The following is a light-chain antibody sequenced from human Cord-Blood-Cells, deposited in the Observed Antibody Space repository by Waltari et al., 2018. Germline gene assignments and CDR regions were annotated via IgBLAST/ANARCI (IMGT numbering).Light chain of an antibody. J-gene: IGLJ2*01. V-gene: IGLV2-14*01. CDR2: DVS. CDR1: SSDVGGYNY. CDR3: SSYTGSSTLLV. Sequence: QLALTHPPPVSGPPGQSITISCTGTSSDVGGYNYVPWYQQHPGKAPKLMIYDVSNRPSWVSNRFSGSKYGDTASLTISAVQDEDEADDYCSSYTGSSTLLVFGGGTKLTVL.